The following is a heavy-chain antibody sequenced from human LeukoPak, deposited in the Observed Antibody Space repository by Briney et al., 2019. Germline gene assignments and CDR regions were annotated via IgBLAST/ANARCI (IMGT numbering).Heavy chain of an antibody. CDR2: IWYDGSNK. CDR1: GFTFNTYG. Sequence: PGGSLRLSCAASGFTFNTYGMHWVRQAPGKGLEWVAVIWYDGSNKYYADSVRGRFTISRDNSKNTLYLQMNSLRAEDTAVYFCVRDSGEIPNTYYYDSSGYLRYWGPGTLVTVSS. J-gene: IGHJ4*02. V-gene: IGHV3-33*01. D-gene: IGHD3-22*01. CDR3: VRDSGEIPNTYYYDSSGYLRY.